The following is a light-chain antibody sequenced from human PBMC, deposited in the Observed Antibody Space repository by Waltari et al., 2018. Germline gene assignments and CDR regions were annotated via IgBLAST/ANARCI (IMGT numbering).Light chain of an antibody. CDR2: GST. J-gene: IGLJ3*02. Sequence: QSVLTQPPSVSGAPGQTVTISCTGSGSNLGAGHAVHWYQQVPRAAPKLPIYGSTSRPLGVPDRFFGSTSGTSASLAITGLQAEDEAVYYCQSYDTSLTVVFGGGTKLTVL. CDR3: QSYDTSLTVV. CDR1: GSNLGAGHA. V-gene: IGLV1-40*01.